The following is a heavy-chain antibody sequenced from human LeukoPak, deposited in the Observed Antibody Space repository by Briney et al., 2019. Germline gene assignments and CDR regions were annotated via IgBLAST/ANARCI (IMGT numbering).Heavy chain of an antibody. CDR2: INHSGST. V-gene: IGHV4-34*01. D-gene: IGHD6-13*01. Sequence: SETLSLTCAVYGGSFSGYYWSWIRQPPGKGLEWIGKINHSGSTNYNPSLKSRVTISVDTSKNQFSLKLSSVTAADTAVYYCARVCIAAAGTGSLDYWGQGTLVTVS. J-gene: IGHJ4*02. CDR3: ARVCIAAAGTGSLDY. CDR1: GGSFSGYY.